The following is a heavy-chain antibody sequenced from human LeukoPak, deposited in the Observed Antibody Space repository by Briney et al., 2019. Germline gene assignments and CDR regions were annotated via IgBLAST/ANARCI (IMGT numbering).Heavy chain of an antibody. CDR3: AKWKYSNSGIDDY. CDR1: GFTFSSNA. V-gene: IGHV3-23*01. Sequence: GGSLRLSCAASGFTFSSNAMSWVRQVPGKGLEWVSVISGSGDNTYYADSVKGRFTISRDNSKNMLYLQMNSLRAEDTAVYYCAKWKYSNSGIDDYWGQGTLVTVSS. CDR2: ISGSGDNT. D-gene: IGHD6-6*01. J-gene: IGHJ4*02.